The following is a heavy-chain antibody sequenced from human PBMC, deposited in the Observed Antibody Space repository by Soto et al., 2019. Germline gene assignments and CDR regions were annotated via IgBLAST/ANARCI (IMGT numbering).Heavy chain of an antibody. CDR2: IWNDGSNS. V-gene: IGHV3-33*08. CDR3: ARRQISPPTRGAATARGAMDV. CDR1: GFTFNNYG. Sequence: QVQLVESGGGVVQPGRSLRLSCAASGFTFNNYGMHWVRQAPGKGLEWVAVIWNDGSNSYYANSEKGRFTISRDNSKNTLHLQMSSLRAEDTAVYYCARRQISPPTRGAATARGAMDVGGQGTTVTVSS. D-gene: IGHD6-13*01. J-gene: IGHJ6*02.